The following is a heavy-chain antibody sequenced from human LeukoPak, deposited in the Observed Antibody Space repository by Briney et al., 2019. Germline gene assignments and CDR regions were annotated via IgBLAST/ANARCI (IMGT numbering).Heavy chain of an antibody. D-gene: IGHD7-27*01. V-gene: IGHV4-34*01. J-gene: IGHJ4*02. CDR3: ARGRETGLFDY. CDR1: GGSFSVYY. CDR2: INHSGST. Sequence: SETLSLTCAVYGGSFSVYYWSWIRQPPGKGLEWIGEINHSGSTNYNPSLKSRVTISVDTSKNQFSLKLSSVTAADTAVYYCARGRETGLFDYWGQGTLVTVSS.